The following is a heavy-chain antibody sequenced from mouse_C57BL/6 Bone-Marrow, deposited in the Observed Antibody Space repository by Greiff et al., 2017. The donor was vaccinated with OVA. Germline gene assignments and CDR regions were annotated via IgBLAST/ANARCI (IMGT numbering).Heavy chain of an antibody. CDR2: IYPGDGDT. Sequence: QVQLQQSGPELVKPGASVKISCKASGYAFSSSWMNWVKQRPGKGLEWIGRIYPGDGDTNYNGKFKGKATLTADKSSSTAYMQLSSLTSEDSAVYVCARLGDPYAMDYWGQGTSVTVSS. CDR3: ARLGDPYAMDY. CDR1: GYAFSSSW. J-gene: IGHJ4*01. D-gene: IGHD2-13*01. V-gene: IGHV1-82*01.